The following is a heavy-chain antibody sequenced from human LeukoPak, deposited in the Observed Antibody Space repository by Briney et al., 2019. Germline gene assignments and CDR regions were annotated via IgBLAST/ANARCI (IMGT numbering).Heavy chain of an antibody. CDR1: GGSISSYY. J-gene: IGHJ4*02. CDR2: IYTSGST. Sequence: SETLSLTCTVSGGSISSYYWNWIRQSAGKGLEWIGRIYTSGSTNYNPSLKSRVTMSVDTSKSQISLKLSFMTAADTAVYYCARDPSYSSGWYDYWGQGTLVTVSS. V-gene: IGHV4-4*07. CDR3: ARDPSYSSGWYDY. D-gene: IGHD6-19*01.